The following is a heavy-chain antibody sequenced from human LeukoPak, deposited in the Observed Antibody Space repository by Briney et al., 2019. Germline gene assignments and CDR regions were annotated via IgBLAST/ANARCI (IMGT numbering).Heavy chain of an antibody. J-gene: IGHJ4*02. CDR1: GFTFSSYS. D-gene: IGHD5-18*01. CDR2: NSWGSNVI. Sequence: GGSLRLSCTASGFTFSSYSMNWVRQAPGKGLEWLSYNSWGSNVIYYADSVKGRFTTSRDDAKNSLFLQMNSLTDEDTAVYYCARDPGYSYALDYWGRGTLVTVSS. V-gene: IGHV3-48*02. CDR3: ARDPGYSYALDY.